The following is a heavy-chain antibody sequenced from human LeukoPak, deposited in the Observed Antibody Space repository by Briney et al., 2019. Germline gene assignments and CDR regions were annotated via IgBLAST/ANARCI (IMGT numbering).Heavy chain of an antibody. Sequence: ASVKVSCKASGFTFTSDYYLHWVRQAPGQGLEWMGYFNPHKGYTSSPQKFQGRITMTMDTSISAVYMELSSLISDDTAIYCVREGNDLLSKNFDCWGQGTLVTVSS. CDR3: VREGNDLLSKNFDC. D-gene: IGHD3-16*02. CDR2: FNPHKGYT. V-gene: IGHV1-2*02. J-gene: IGHJ4*02. CDR1: GFTFTSDYY.